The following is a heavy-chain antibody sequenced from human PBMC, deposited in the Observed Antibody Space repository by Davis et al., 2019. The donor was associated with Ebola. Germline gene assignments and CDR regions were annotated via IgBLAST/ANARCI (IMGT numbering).Heavy chain of an antibody. CDR3: APERIRFLGGGHTPNWFDP. CDR1: GFTVSSNY. CDR2: ISSSSSYI. Sequence: PGGSLRLSCAASGFTVSSNYMSWVRQAPGKGLEWVSSISSSSSYIYYADSVKGRFTISRDNAKNSLYLQMNSLRDEDTAVYYCAPERIRFLGGGHTPNWFDPWGQGTLVTVSS. D-gene: IGHD3-3*01. V-gene: IGHV3-21*01. J-gene: IGHJ5*02.